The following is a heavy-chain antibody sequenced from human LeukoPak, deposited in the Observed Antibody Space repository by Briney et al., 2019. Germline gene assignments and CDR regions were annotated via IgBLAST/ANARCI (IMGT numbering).Heavy chain of an antibody. CDR2: INSDGSST. CDR1: GFTFSSYW. D-gene: IGHD3-16*02. J-gene: IGHJ4*02. V-gene: IGHV3-74*01. CDR3: ARVYYDYVWGSYRHFDY. Sequence: GGSLRLSCAASGFTFSSYWMPWVRQAPGKGLVWVSRINSDGSSTSYADSVKGRFTISRDNAKNTLYLQMNSLRAEDTAVYYCARVYYDYVWGSYRHFDYWGQGTLVTVSS.